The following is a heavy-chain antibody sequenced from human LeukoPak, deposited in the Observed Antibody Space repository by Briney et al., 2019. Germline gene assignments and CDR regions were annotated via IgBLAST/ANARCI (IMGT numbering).Heavy chain of an antibody. CDR1: GFTFSSYA. CDR3: AGSMIVVVTVYY. V-gene: IGHV3-23*01. D-gene: IGHD3-22*01. CDR2: ISGSGGST. Sequence: GGSLRLSCAASGFTFSSYAMSWVRQAPGKGLEWVSAISGSGGSTYYADSVKGRFTISRDNSKNTLYLQMNSLRAEDTAVYYCAGSMIVVVTVYYWGQGTLVTVSS. J-gene: IGHJ4*02.